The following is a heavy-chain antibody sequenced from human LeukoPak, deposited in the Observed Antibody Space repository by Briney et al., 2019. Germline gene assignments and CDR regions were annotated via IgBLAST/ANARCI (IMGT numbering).Heavy chain of an antibody. CDR1: GGSISSSSYY. Sequence: PSQTLSLTCTVSGGSISSSSYYWGWIRQPPGKGLEWIGSIYYSGSTYYNPSLKSRVTISVDTSKNQFSLKLSSVTAADTAVYYCARREWFGNTLDYWGQGTLVTVSS. CDR2: IYYSGST. V-gene: IGHV4-39*01. CDR3: ARREWFGNTLDY. D-gene: IGHD3-10*01. J-gene: IGHJ4*02.